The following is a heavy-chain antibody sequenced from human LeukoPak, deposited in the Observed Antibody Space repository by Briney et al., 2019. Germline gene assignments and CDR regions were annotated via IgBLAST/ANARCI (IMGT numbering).Heavy chain of an antibody. V-gene: IGHV3-23*01. J-gene: IGHJ4*02. CDR1: GFTFSSYA. CDR3: AIREMYSSGWCLGY. D-gene: IGHD6-19*01. Sequence: GGSLRLSCAASGFTFSSYAMSWVRQAPGEGLEWVSAISGSGGSTYYADSVKGRFTISRDNSKNTLYLQMNSLRAEDTALYYCAIREMYSSGWCLGYWGQGTLVTVSS. CDR2: ISGSGGST.